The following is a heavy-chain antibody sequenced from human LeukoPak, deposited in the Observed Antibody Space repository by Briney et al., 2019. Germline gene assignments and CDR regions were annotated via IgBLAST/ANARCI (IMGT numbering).Heavy chain of an antibody. Sequence: GGSLRLSCAASGFTFSSYAMSWVRQAPGKGLEWVGRIKSKTDGGTTDYAAPVKGRFTISRDDSKNTLYLQMNSLKTEDTAVYYCTTENRYSSSWYIYYYYYYYMDVWGKGTTVTISS. CDR1: GFTFSSYA. CDR3: TTENRYSSSWYIYYYYYYYMDV. CDR2: IKSKTDGGTT. D-gene: IGHD6-13*01. J-gene: IGHJ6*03. V-gene: IGHV3-15*01.